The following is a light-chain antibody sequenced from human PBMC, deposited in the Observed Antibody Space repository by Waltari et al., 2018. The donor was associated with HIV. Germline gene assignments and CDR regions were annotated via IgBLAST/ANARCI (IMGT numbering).Light chain of an antibody. V-gene: IGLV2-14*03. CDR1: SSDVGGYNY. CDR2: DAS. Sequence: QSALTQPASVSGSPGQSITISCTGTSSDVGGYNYVSWYQQHPGKAPKLMIYDASNRPSGVLNVFSGSKAGNTASLTISGLQAEDEADYYCSSYTSSNTLPYVFGTGTKVTVL. CDR3: SSYTSSNTLPYV. J-gene: IGLJ1*01.